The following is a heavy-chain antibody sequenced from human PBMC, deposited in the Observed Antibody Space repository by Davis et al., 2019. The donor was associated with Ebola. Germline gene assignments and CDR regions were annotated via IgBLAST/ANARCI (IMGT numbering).Heavy chain of an antibody. CDR3: ARLLWFGRGSYYYYGMDV. J-gene: IGHJ6*04. V-gene: IGHV4-59*01. CDR2: IYYSGST. CDR1: GFTFSTYS. D-gene: IGHD3-10*01. Sequence: MPGGSLRLSCAASGFTFSTYSMSWVRQAPGKGLEWIGYIYYSGSTNYNPSLKSRVTISVDTSKNQFSLKLSSVTAADTAVYYCARLLWFGRGSYYYYGMDVWGKGTTVTVSS.